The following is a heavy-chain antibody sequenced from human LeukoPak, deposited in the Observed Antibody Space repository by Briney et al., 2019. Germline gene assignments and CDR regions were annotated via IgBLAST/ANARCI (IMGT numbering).Heavy chain of an antibody. CDR1: GDSVSSNSAA. J-gene: IGHJ4*02. CDR3: ARDSYDYYDSSGRAYYFDY. D-gene: IGHD3-22*01. V-gene: IGHV6-1*01. CDR2: TYYRSKWYN. Sequence: SQTLSLTCAISGDSVSSNSAAWNWIRQSPSRGLEWLGRTYYRSKWYNDYAVSVKSRITINPDTSKNQFSLQLNSVTPEDTAVYYCARDSYDYYDSSGRAYYFDYWGQGTLVTVSS.